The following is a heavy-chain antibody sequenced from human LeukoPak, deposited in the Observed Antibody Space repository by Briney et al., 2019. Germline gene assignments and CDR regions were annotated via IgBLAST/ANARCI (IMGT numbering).Heavy chain of an antibody. D-gene: IGHD2-15*01. Sequence: ASVKVSCKASGNTFTSYDINWVRQATGQGLEWMGWMNPNSGNTGYAQKFQGRVTMTRNTSISTAYMELSSLRSEDTAVYYCARGGCSGGSCFPSPGVWNGMDVWGQGTTVTVSS. CDR2: MNPNSGNT. CDR1: GNTFTSYD. J-gene: IGHJ6*02. V-gene: IGHV1-8*01. CDR3: ARGGCSGGSCFPSPGVWNGMDV.